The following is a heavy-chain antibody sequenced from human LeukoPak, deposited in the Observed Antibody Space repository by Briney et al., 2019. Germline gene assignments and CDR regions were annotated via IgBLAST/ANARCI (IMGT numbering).Heavy chain of an antibody. Sequence: SETLSLTCAVYGGSFSGYYWSWIRQPPGKGLEWIGEINHSGSTNYNPSLKSRVTISVDTSKNQFSLKLSSVTAADTAVYYCARGLDIVVVPAAISGGFDYWGQGTLVTVSS. CDR1: GGSFSGYY. V-gene: IGHV4-34*01. J-gene: IGHJ4*02. CDR3: ARGLDIVVVPAAISGGFDY. CDR2: INHSGST. D-gene: IGHD2-2*01.